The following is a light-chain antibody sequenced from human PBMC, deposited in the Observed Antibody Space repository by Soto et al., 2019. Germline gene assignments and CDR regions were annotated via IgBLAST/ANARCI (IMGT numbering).Light chain of an antibody. CDR2: STS. CDR1: QSITRY. J-gene: IGKJ2*01. CDR3: QQSFSPPHT. Sequence: DIQMTQSPSSLSASVGDRVTIGCRASQSITRYLNWYQQKPGKAPKLLIYSTSSLQSGVPSRFSGSGSGTDFTLTISSLQPEDFAMYFCQQSFSPPHTFGQGTKWEIK. V-gene: IGKV1-39*01.